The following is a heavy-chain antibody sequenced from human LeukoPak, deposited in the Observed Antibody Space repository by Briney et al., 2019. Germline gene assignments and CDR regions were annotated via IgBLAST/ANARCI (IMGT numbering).Heavy chain of an antibody. Sequence: GGSLRLSCAASGFTFSSYSMNWVRQAPGKGLEWVSSISSSSSYIYYADSVKGRFTISRDNSKNTLYLQMNSLRAEDTAVYYCATRGIAAAGHSFDYWGQGTLVTVSS. CDR3: ATRGIAAAGHSFDY. V-gene: IGHV3-21*04. D-gene: IGHD6-13*01. CDR1: GFTFSSYS. J-gene: IGHJ4*02. CDR2: ISSSSSYI.